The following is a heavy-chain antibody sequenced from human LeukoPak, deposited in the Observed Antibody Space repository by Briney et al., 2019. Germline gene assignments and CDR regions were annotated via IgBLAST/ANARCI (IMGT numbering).Heavy chain of an antibody. CDR3: ARPQPVYNYGYFDY. D-gene: IGHD5-18*01. CDR1: GASIRTYY. J-gene: IGHJ4*02. CDR2: IYYSGST. Sequence: SETLSLTCTVSGASIRTYYWSWIRQTPGKGLEWVGYIYYSGSTNYNPSLKSRVTISVDTSKNQFSLKLSSVTAADTAVYYCARPQPVYNYGYFDYWGQGNLVSVSS. V-gene: IGHV4-59*08.